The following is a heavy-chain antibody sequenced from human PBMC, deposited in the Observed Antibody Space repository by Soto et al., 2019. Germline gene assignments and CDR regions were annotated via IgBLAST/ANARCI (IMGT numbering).Heavy chain of an antibody. CDR3: ARDSRNQLLFRPRWFDP. Sequence: PGGSLRLSCAASGVTFSSYSMNWVRQAPGKGLEWVSYISSSSSTIYYADSVKGRFTISRDNAKNSLYLQMNSLRAEDTAVYYCARDSRNQLLFRPRWFDPWGQGTLVTVSS. CDR1: GVTFSSYS. V-gene: IGHV3-48*01. J-gene: IGHJ5*02. D-gene: IGHD2-2*01. CDR2: ISSSSSTI.